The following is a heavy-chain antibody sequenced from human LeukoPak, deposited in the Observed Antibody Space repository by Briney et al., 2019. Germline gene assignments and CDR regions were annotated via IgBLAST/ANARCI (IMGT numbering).Heavy chain of an antibody. D-gene: IGHD4-17*01. CDR2: KKEDGSEK. V-gene: IGHV3-7*01. Sequence: GGSLRLSCAASGFTFSTYWMSWVRQAPGKGLEWVANKKEDGSEKYYVDSVKGRFTISRDNAKNSLYLQMNGLRVEDTAVYYCAGLGGTVTWDYWGQGTLVTVSS. CDR3: AGLGGTVTWDY. CDR1: GFTFSTYW. J-gene: IGHJ4*02.